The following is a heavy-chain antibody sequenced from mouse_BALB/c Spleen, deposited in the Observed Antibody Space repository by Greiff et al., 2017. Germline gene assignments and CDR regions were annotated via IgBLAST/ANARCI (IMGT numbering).Heavy chain of an antibody. CDR3: ARDEGNYAMDY. V-gene: IGHV3-6*02. CDR1: GYSITSGYY. Sequence: VQLQQSGPGLVKPSQSLSLTCSVTGYSITSGYYWNWIRQFPGNKLEWMGYISYDGSNNYNPSLKNRISITRDTSKNQFFLKLNSVTTEDTATYYCARDEGNYAMDYWGQGTSVTVSS. CDR2: ISYDGSN. D-gene: IGHD6-1*01. J-gene: IGHJ4*01.